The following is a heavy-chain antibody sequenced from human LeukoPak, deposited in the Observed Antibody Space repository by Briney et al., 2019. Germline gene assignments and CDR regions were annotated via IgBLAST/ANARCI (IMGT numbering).Heavy chain of an antibody. V-gene: IGHV5-51*01. Sequence: GESLKISCKGSGYSFTSYWIGWVRQMPGKGLEWMGIIYPGDSDTRYSPSFQGQVTISADKSISTAYLQWSSLKASDTAMYYCARHVGGAQWLPRGGRYNYYFDYWGQGTLVTVSS. CDR2: IYPGDSDT. J-gene: IGHJ4*02. D-gene: IGHD6-19*01. CDR1: GYSFTSYW. CDR3: ARHVGGAQWLPRGGRYNYYFDY.